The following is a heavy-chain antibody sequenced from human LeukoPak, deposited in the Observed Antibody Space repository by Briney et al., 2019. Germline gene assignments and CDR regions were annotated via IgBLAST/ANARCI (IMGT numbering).Heavy chain of an antibody. J-gene: IGHJ4*02. CDR1: VGSISSDTYY. CDR3: ARVQFGAAGSFDC. V-gene: IGHV4-61*02. CDR2: IFTSGRI. D-gene: IGHD6-19*01. Sequence: PSETLSLSCTVSVGSISSDTYYWRSIRQPAGKGLEWIGRIFTSGRIEYNPSLRSRVAMSVDTSKNQFSLKMSSVTAADTAVYFCARVQFGAAGSFDCWGQGTLVTVSS.